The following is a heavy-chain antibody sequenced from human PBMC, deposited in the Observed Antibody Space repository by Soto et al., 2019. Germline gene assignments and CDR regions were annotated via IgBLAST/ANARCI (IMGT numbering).Heavy chain of an antibody. CDR3: ARDWELWFGELSNRFDP. D-gene: IGHD3-10*01. CDR2: ISSSSSYI. J-gene: IGHJ5*02. Sequence: GVLRLSCAASGFTFSSYSMNWVRQAPGKGLEWVSSISSSSSYIYYADSVKGRFTISRDNAKNSLYLQMNSLRAEDTAVYYCARDWELWFGELSNRFDPWGQGTLVTVSS. V-gene: IGHV3-21*01. CDR1: GFTFSSYS.